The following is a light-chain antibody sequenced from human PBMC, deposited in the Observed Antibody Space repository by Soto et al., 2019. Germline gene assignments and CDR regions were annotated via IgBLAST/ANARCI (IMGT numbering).Light chain of an antibody. V-gene: IGKV1-12*01. CDR3: QQAISFHRT. CDR2: AAS. J-gene: IGKJ1*01. CDR1: QSISTW. Sequence: DIQMTQSPSSVSASVGDRVTITCRASQSISTWLAWYQQKPGKAPNLLISAASNLQSGAPSRFSGSGSGTDFTLSISSLQPEDFATYYCQQAISFHRTFGQWTQVEIK.